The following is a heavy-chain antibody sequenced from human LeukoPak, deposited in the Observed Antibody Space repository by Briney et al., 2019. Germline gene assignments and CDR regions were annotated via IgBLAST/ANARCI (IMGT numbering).Heavy chain of an antibody. J-gene: IGHJ4*02. Sequence: GGSLRLSCAASGSTLSSYEMNWVRQAPGKGLEWVSYITSGSTIYYADSVKGRFTISRDNAKNSLYLQMNSLRAEDTAVYYCARESDYGSGSIFDYWGQGTLVTVSS. CDR2: ITSGSTI. CDR1: GSTLSSYE. CDR3: ARESDYGSGSIFDY. D-gene: IGHD3-10*01. V-gene: IGHV3-48*03.